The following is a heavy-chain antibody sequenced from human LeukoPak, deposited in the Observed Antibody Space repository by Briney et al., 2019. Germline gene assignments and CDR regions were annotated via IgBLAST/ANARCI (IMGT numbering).Heavy chain of an antibody. D-gene: IGHD3-22*01. Sequence: VSGPTLVKPTQTLTLTCTFSGFSLSTSGVGVGWIRQPPGKALEWLALIYWDDDKRYSPSLKSRLTITKDTSKNQVVLTMTNMDPVDTATYYCAHVDSSGYYLLFDYWGQGTPVTVSS. J-gene: IGHJ4*02. CDR3: AHVDSSGYYLLFDY. CDR1: GFSLSTSGVG. V-gene: IGHV2-5*02. CDR2: IYWDDDK.